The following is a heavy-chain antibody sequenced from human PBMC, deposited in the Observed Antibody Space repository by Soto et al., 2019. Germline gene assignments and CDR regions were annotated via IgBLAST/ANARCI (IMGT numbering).Heavy chain of an antibody. CDR1: GYSFTSYW. Sequence: GESLKISCKGSGYSFTSYWIGWVRQMPGKGLEWMGIIYPGDSDTRYSPSFQGQVTIAADKSISTAYLQWSSLKASDTAMYYCAISRLTSYSYSGMDVWGQGTTVTVSS. CDR2: IYPGDSDT. J-gene: IGHJ6*02. CDR3: AISRLTSYSYSGMDV. V-gene: IGHV5-51*01.